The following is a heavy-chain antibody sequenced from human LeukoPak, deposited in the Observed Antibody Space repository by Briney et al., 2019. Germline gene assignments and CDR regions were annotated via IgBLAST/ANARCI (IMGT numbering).Heavy chain of an antibody. Sequence: SETLSLTCAVSGYSISSGYYWGWIRQPPGQGLEWIGSIYHSGSTYYNPSLKSRVTISVDTSKNQFSLKLSSVTAADTAVYYCARQVYGDPSLLYNYYMDVWGKGTTVTVSS. CDR2: IYHSGST. CDR1: GYSISSGYY. D-gene: IGHD4-17*01. V-gene: IGHV4-38-2*01. J-gene: IGHJ6*03. CDR3: ARQVYGDPSLLYNYYMDV.